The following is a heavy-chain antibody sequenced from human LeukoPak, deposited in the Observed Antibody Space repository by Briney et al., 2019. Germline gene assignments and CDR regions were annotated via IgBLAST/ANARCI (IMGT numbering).Heavy chain of an antibody. Sequence: PGGSLRLSCEASGFTFSSHWMGWVRQAPGKGLEWVANINPAGSDTYYMDSVKGRFTISRDNAKKSTFLQMNSLRVEETASYYCMKWGSAADIQDWGQGTLVTVSS. CDR2: INPAGSDT. CDR3: MKWGSAADIQD. D-gene: IGHD6-25*01. J-gene: IGHJ4*02. V-gene: IGHV3-7*03. CDR1: GFTFSSHW.